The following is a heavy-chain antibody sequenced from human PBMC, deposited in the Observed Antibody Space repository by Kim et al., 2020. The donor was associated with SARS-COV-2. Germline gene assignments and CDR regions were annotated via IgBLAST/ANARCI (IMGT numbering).Heavy chain of an antibody. CDR2: IYYSGST. CDR1: GGSISSSSYY. D-gene: IGHD2-2*01. V-gene: IGHV4-39*01. J-gene: IGHJ4*02. Sequence: SETLSLTCTVSGGSISSSSYYWGWIRQPPGKGLEWIGSIYYSGSTYYNPSLKSRVTISVDTSKTQFSLKLSSVTAADTAVYYCARHSRIVVVPAAILAWGQGTLVTVSS. CDR3: ARHSRIVVVPAAILA.